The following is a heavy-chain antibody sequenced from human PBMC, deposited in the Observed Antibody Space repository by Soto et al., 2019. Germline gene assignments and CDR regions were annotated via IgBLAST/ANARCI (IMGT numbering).Heavy chain of an antibody. CDR1: GGTFSSYA. V-gene: IGHV1-69*13. Sequence: SVKVSCKASGGTFSSYAISWVRQAPGQGLEWMGGITPIFGTANYAQKFQGRVTITADESTSTAYMELSSLRSEDTAVYYCARGSSVGATLRLSRSYGMDVWGQGTKATVSS. CDR3: ARGSSVGATLRLSRSYGMDV. CDR2: ITPIFGTA. J-gene: IGHJ6*02. D-gene: IGHD1-26*01.